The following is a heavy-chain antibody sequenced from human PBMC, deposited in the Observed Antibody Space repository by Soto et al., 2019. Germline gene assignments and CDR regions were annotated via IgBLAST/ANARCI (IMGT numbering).Heavy chain of an antibody. CDR3: ARDICSSTSCRVLDY. Sequence: EVQLVESGGGLVKPGGSLRLSCAASGFTFSSYSMNWVRQAPGKGLELVSSISSSSSYIYYADSVKGRFTISRDNAKNSLYLQMNSLRAEDTAVYYCARDICSSTSCRVLDYWGQGTLVTVSS. V-gene: IGHV3-21*01. D-gene: IGHD2-2*01. J-gene: IGHJ4*02. CDR1: GFTFSSYS. CDR2: ISSSSSYI.